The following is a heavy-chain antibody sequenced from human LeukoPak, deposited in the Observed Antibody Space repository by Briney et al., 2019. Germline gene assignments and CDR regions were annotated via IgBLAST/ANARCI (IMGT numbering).Heavy chain of an antibody. CDR1: RFTFSTYW. CDR2: INSDGTTA. Sequence: GGSLRLSCEASRFTFSTYWMHWVRQAPGKGLVWVSRINSDGTTADYADSVKGRFTISRDTSKTTVYLQMNSLRAEDTALYYCARDLHYWVAMDVWGQGTTVTVS. J-gene: IGHJ6*02. CDR3: ARDLHYWVAMDV. V-gene: IGHV3-74*01. D-gene: IGHD2-8*02.